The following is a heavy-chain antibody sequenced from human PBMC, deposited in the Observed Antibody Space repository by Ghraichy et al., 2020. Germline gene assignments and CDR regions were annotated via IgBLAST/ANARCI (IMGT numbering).Heavy chain of an antibody. CDR2: IIPIFGTA. Sequence: SVKVSCKASGGTFSSYAISWVRQALGQGLEWMGGIIPIFGTANYAQKFQGRVTITADESTSTAYMELSSLRSEDTAVYYCARVAQRIAAAGTKYYFDYWGQGTLVTVSS. V-gene: IGHV1-69*13. J-gene: IGHJ4*02. D-gene: IGHD6-13*01. CDR3: ARVAQRIAAAGTKYYFDY. CDR1: GGTFSSYA.